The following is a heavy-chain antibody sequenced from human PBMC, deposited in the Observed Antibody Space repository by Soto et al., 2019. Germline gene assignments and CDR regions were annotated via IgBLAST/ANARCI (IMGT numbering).Heavy chain of an antibody. CDR1: GYTFTSYG. D-gene: IGHD3-10*01. Sequence: QVQLVQSGAEVKKPGASVKVSCKASGYTFTSYGISWVRQAPGQGLEWMGWINVYNGNTNYAQKLQGRVTMTTDTSPSTAYLDLRSLRSDDTAVYFCARDTSRGGYDYWGQGTLVTVSS. V-gene: IGHV1-18*01. CDR3: ARDTSRGGYDY. J-gene: IGHJ4*02. CDR2: INVYNGNT.